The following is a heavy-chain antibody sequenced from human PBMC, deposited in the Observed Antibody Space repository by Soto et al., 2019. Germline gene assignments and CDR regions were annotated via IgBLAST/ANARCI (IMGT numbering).Heavy chain of an antibody. V-gene: IGHV4-31*03. CDR3: ARVGGINWFDP. CDR1: GGSISSGGYY. CDR2: IYYSGST. D-gene: IGHD3-16*01. Sequence: QVQLQESGPGLVKPSQTLSLTCTVSGGSISSGGYYWSWIRQHPGKGLEWIGYIYYSGSTYYNPSLKSRVTIAVDTSKNQSSLKLSSVTAADTAVYSCARVGGINWFDPWGQGTLVTVSS. J-gene: IGHJ5*02.